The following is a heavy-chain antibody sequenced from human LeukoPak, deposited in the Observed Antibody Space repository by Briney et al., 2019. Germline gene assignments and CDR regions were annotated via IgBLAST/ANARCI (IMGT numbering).Heavy chain of an antibody. V-gene: IGHV4-34*01. CDR2: INHSGST. D-gene: IGHD5-24*01. J-gene: IGHJ5*02. Sequence: SETLSLTCAVYGGSFSGYYWSWIRQPPGKGLEWIGEINHSGSTNYNPSLKSRVTISVDTSKNQFSLKLSSVTAADTAVYYCARHTRRDGYNWARAGNAWGFRNNWFDPWGQGTLVTVSS. CDR1: GGSFSGYY. CDR3: ARHTRRDGYNWARAGNAWGFRNNWFDP.